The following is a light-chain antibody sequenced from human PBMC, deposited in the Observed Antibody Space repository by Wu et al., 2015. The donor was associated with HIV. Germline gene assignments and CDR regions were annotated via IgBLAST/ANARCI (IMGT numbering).Light chain of an antibody. J-gene: IGKJ1*01. CDR2: GAS. CDR1: QNINTRN. Sequence: EIVLTQSPGTLSLSPGERASLSCRASQNINTRNLAWYQQTPGQPPRLLIFGASSRATGIPDRFSGSGSGTDFTLTISRLEPEDFAVYYCQQYGSSQWTFGQGTKVEIK. V-gene: IGKV3-20*01. CDR3: QQYGSSQWT.